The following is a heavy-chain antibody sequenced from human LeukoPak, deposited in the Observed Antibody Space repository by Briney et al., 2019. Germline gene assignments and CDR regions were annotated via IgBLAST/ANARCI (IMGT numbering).Heavy chain of an antibody. D-gene: IGHD6-19*01. CDR3: ERGKQWLAFYYLDY. CDR2: IDTSGST. V-gene: IGHV4-4*07. J-gene: IGHJ4*02. Sequence: SETLSLTCTVSGGSISSYYWSWIRQPAGKGLEWIGRIDTSGSTNSNPSLKSRVTMAVDTSKNQFSLKLSSVTAADTAVYQCERGKQWLAFYYLDYWGQGTLVTVSS. CDR1: GGSISSYY.